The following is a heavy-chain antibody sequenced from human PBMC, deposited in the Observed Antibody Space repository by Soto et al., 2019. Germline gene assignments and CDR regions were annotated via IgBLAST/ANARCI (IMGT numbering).Heavy chain of an antibody. CDR3: ARDQGVTIFGVVNLSGGYYYYMDV. Sequence: QVQLVQSGAEVKKPGASVKVSCKASGYTFTSYGISWVRQAPGQGLEWMGWISAYNGNTNYAQKLQGRVTMTTDTSTSTAYMELRSLRSDDTAVYYCARDQGVTIFGVVNLSGGYYYYMDVWGKGTTVTVSS. J-gene: IGHJ6*03. D-gene: IGHD3-3*01. CDR1: GYTFTSYG. CDR2: ISAYNGNT. V-gene: IGHV1-18*01.